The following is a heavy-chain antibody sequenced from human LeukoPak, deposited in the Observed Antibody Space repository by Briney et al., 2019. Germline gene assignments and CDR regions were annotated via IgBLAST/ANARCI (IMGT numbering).Heavy chain of an antibody. CDR3: ATPRRLYVWGSYRSYFDY. J-gene: IGHJ4*02. CDR2: FDPEDGET. V-gene: IGHV1-24*01. D-gene: IGHD3-16*02. Sequence: ASVKVSCKVSGYTLTELSTHWVRQAPGKGLEWMGGFDPEDGETIYAQKFQGRVTMTEDTSTDTAYMELSSLRSEDTAVYYCATPRRLYVWGSYRSYFDYWGQGTLVTVSS. CDR1: GYTLTELS.